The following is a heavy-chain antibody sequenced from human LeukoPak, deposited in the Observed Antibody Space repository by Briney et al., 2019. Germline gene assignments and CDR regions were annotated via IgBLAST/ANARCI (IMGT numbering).Heavy chain of an antibody. CDR2: MSYDGSNK. Sequence: PGRSLRLSCAASGFTFSSYAMHWVRQAPGKGLEWVAVMSYDGSNKYYADSVKGRFTISRDNSKNTLYLQMNSLRAEDTAVYYCARDPPGSSGWYGVDYWGQGTLVTVSS. CDR3: ARDPPGSSGWYGVDY. V-gene: IGHV3-30-3*01. D-gene: IGHD6-19*01. J-gene: IGHJ4*02. CDR1: GFTFSSYA.